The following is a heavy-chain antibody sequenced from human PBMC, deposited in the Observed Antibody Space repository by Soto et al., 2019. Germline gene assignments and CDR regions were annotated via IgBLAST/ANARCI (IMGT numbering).Heavy chain of an antibody. Sequence: PGGSLRLSCAASGFTFSSYGMHLVLQAPGKGLEWVAVISYDGSNKYYADFVKGRFTTSRDNSKNTLYLQMNSLRAEDTAVYYCAKRVGDTMIVVADYGMDVWGQGTTVTVSS. D-gene: IGHD3-22*01. J-gene: IGHJ6*02. V-gene: IGHV3-30*18. CDR1: GFTFSSYG. CDR2: ISYDGSNK. CDR3: AKRVGDTMIVVADYGMDV.